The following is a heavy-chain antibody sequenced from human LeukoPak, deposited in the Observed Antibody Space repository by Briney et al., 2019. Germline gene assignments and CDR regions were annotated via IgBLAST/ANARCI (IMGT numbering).Heavy chain of an antibody. V-gene: IGHV3-23*01. CDR2: IFPSGGKI. CDR1: GFTFSTFA. J-gene: IGHJ4*02. CDR3: TISPVPGIDY. Sequence: GGPLRLSCAASGFTFSTFAMIWVRQPPGKGLEWVSSIFPSGGKIHYADSVRGRFTISRDNSKSTLSLQMNSLKTEDTAVYYCTISPVPGIDYWGQGTLVTVSS. D-gene: IGHD6-19*01.